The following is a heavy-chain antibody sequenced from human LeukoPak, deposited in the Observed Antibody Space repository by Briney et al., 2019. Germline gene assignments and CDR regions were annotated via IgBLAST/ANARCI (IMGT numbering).Heavy chain of an antibody. CDR2: ITPSGGST. D-gene: IGHD2-2*02. V-gene: IGHV1-46*01. CDR3: AKGLGYCSSTSCFTFDY. CDR1: GYTFTSYY. Sequence: ASVKVSCKASGYTFTSYYMHWVRQAPAQGLEWMGIITPSGGSTSYAQKFQGRVTITRDTYKRTVSMELRSLRLGDTAVYYCAKGLGYCSSTSCFTFDYWGQGTLVTVSS. J-gene: IGHJ4*02.